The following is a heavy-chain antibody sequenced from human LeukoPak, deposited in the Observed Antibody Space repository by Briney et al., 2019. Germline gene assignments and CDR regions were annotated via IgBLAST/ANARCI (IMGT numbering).Heavy chain of an antibody. CDR2: IKQDGGQK. D-gene: IGHD3-10*02. CDR3: AELGITMIGGV. CDR1: GFTFSGFW. V-gene: IGHV3-7*01. J-gene: IGHJ6*04. Sequence: PGGSLRLSCTASGFTFSGFWMSWVRQAPGRGLEWVASIKQDGGQKYYVDSVKGRFTISRDNAKNSLYLQMNSLRAEDTAVYYCAELGITMIGGVWGKGTTVTISS.